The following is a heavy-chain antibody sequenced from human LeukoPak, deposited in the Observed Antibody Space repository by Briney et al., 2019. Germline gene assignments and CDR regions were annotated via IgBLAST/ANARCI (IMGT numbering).Heavy chain of an antibody. J-gene: IGHJ4*02. CDR2: IYTSGST. D-gene: IGHD6-19*01. Sequence: SETLSLTCTVSGGSFSGYYWSWIRQPAGKGLEWIGRIYTSGSTNYNPSLKSRVTMSVDTSKNQFSLKLSSVTAADTAVYYCARVSSAGIWDYWGQGALVTVSS. CDR3: ARVSSAGIWDY. CDR1: GGSFSGYY. V-gene: IGHV4-4*07.